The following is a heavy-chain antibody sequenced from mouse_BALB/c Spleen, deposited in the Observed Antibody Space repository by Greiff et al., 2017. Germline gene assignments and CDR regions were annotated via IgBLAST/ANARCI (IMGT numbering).Heavy chain of an antibody. D-gene: IGHD2-4*01. CDR3: AMGYDYEFAY. V-gene: IGHV1-67*01. CDR2: ISTYYGNT. CDR1: GYTFTDYA. Sequence: VKLVESGPELVRPGVSVKISCKGSGYTFTDYAMHWVKQSHAKSLEWIGVISTYYGNTNYNQKFKGKATMTVDKSSSTAYMELARLTSEDSAIYYCAMGYDYEFAYWGQGTLVTVSA. J-gene: IGHJ3*01.